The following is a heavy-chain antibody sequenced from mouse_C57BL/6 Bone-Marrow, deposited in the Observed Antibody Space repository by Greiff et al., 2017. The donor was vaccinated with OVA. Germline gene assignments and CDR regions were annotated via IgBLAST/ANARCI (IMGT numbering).Heavy chain of an antibody. Sequence: VQLQQSGAELVKPGASVKLSCTASGFNIKDYYMHWVKQRTEQGLEWIGRIDPEAGENKYAPKFKGKATLTADTSSNTAYLQLSSLTSDDTAVCYCARAEGFAYWGQGTLVTVSA. V-gene: IGHV14-2*01. CDR3: ARAEGFAY. CDR1: GFNIKDYY. CDR2: IDPEAGEN. J-gene: IGHJ3*01.